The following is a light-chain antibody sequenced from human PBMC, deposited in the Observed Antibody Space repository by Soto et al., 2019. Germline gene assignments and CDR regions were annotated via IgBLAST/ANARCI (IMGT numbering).Light chain of an antibody. CDR2: GNS. CDR3: QSYDSSLSADV. Sequence: QSVLTQPPSVSGAPGQRVTISCTGSSSNIGAGYDVHWYQQLPGTAPKLLVYGNSNRPSGVPDRFSGTKPGTSASLAITGLRAEDEADYYCQSYDSSLSADVFGTGTKLTVL. CDR1: SSNIGAGYD. V-gene: IGLV1-40*01. J-gene: IGLJ1*01.